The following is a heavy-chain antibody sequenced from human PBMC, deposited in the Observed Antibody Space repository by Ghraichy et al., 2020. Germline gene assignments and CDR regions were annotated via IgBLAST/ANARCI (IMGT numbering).Heavy chain of an antibody. CDR2: INSDGSST. V-gene: IGHV3-74*01. CDR3: AREYSSSSYNWFDP. J-gene: IGHJ5*02. D-gene: IGHD6-6*01. CDR1: GFTFSSYW. Sequence: GESLNNSCAASGFTFSSYWMHWVRQAPGKGLVWVSRINSDGSSTSYADSVKGRFTISRDNAKNTLYLQMNSLRAEDTAVYYCAREYSSSSYNWFDPWGQGTLVTVSS.